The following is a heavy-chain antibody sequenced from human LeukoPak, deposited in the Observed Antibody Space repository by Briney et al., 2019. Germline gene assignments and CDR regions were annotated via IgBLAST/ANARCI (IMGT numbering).Heavy chain of an antibody. CDR2: ISAYNGNT. Sequence: GASVKVSCKASGGTFSSYAISWVRQAPGQGLEWMGWISAYNGNTNYAQKLQGRVTMTTDTSTSTAYMELRSLRSDDTAVYYCARDFPTYCSGGSCYSYYYYYGMDVWGQGTTVTVSS. CDR1: GGTFSSYA. D-gene: IGHD2-15*01. V-gene: IGHV1-18*01. J-gene: IGHJ6*02. CDR3: ARDFPTYCSGGSCYSYYYYYGMDV.